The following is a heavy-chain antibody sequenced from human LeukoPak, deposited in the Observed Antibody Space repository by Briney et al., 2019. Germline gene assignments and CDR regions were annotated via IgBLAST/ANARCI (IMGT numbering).Heavy chain of an antibody. J-gene: IGHJ5*02. D-gene: IGHD3-10*01. CDR3: ARNRGSQSYYGSGSHISWFDP. Sequence: SETLSLTCTVSGGSISSGSYYWSWIRQPAGKGLEWIGRIYTSGSTNYNPSLKSRVTISVDTSKNQFSLKLSSVTAADTAVYYCARNRGSQSYYGSGSHISWFDPWGQGTLVTVSS. V-gene: IGHV4-61*02. CDR1: GGSISSGSYY. CDR2: IYTSGST.